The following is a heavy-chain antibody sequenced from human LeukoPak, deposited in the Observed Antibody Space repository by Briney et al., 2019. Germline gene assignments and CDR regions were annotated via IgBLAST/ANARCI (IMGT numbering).Heavy chain of an antibody. Sequence: SETLSLTCTVSGGSISNYYWSWIRQPAGKGLEWIGRIYTSGSTSFNPSLKSRVTMSVDTSRNQFSLKMSSVTAADTAVYYCARDSADYGDYVSDYWGQGTLVTVSS. CDR1: GGSISNYY. J-gene: IGHJ4*02. V-gene: IGHV4-4*07. CDR2: IYTSGST. CDR3: ARDSADYGDYVSDY. D-gene: IGHD4-17*01.